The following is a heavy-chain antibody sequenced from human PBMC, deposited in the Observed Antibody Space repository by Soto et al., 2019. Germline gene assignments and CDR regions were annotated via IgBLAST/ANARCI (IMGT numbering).Heavy chain of an antibody. CDR3: TTDRHDRLETFFDH. CDR2: SKSKTDGEIT. D-gene: IGHD1-1*01. Sequence: GGSLRLSCASSGFTFPNALMNWVRQAPGKGLEWVARSKSKTDGEITKYAAPVKGRFTISRDASKNTLYLQMNSVQIEDTAVYYCTTDRHDRLETFFDHWGQGTLVTVSS. V-gene: IGHV3-15*07. J-gene: IGHJ4*02. CDR1: GFTFPNAL.